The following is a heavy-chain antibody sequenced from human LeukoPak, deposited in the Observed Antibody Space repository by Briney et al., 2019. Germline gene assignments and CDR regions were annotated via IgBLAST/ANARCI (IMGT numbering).Heavy chain of an antibody. Sequence: SETLSLTCTVSGVSISSGGNYWSWIRQHPGKGLEWIGYIYYSGSTYYNPSLKSRFTISVDTSKNQLSLKLTSVTAADTAVYYCARDPTGFGGIDSWGQGTLVTVSS. CDR3: ARDPTGFGGIDS. J-gene: IGHJ4*02. D-gene: IGHD3-10*01. CDR2: IYYSGST. CDR1: GVSISSGGNY. V-gene: IGHV4-31*03.